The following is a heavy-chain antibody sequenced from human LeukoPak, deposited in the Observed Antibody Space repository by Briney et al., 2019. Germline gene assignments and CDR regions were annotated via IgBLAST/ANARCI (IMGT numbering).Heavy chain of an antibody. CDR2: IGGSGGGT. Sequence: GGSLRLSCAASGFTFSSYAVSWVRQAPGKGLEWVSGIGGSGGGTYYADSVKGRFTISRDNAKNSLYLQMNSLRAEDTAVYYCARDKGPYYYDSSGYSLDYWGQGTLVTVSS. CDR1: GFTFSSYA. D-gene: IGHD3-22*01. V-gene: IGHV3-23*01. J-gene: IGHJ4*02. CDR3: ARDKGPYYYDSSGYSLDY.